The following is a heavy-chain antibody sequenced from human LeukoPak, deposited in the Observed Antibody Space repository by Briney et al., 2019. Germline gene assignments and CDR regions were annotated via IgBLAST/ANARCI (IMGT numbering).Heavy chain of an antibody. CDR3: ARVSGVGTDDAFDI. CDR1: GGTFSSYA. Sequence: SVKVSCKASGGTFSSYAISWVRQAPGQGLEWMRGIIPIFGTANYAQKFQGRVTITTDESTSTAYMELSSLRSEDTAVYYCARVSGVGTDDAFDIWGQGTMVTVSS. D-gene: IGHD2-8*02. V-gene: IGHV1-69*05. CDR2: IIPIFGTA. J-gene: IGHJ3*02.